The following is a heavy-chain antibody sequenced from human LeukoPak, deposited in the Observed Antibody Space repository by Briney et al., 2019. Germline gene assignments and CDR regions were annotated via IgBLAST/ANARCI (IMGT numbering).Heavy chain of an antibody. CDR1: GFTFSSYW. CDR3: GRGGLTGQMAAFDY. D-gene: IGHD3-9*01. V-gene: IGHV3-74*01. J-gene: IGHJ4*02. CDR2: INSDGGST. Sequence: GGSLRLSCAASGFTFSSYWMHWVRHAPGKGLEWVSRINSDGGSTTYVDSVKGRFTISRDNAKNTMYLQMSSLRADDSAVYYCGRGGLTGQMAAFDYWGQGALVTVST.